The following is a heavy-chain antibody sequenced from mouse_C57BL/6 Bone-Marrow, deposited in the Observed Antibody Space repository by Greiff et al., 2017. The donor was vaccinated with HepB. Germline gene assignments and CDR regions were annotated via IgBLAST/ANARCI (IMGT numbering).Heavy chain of an antibody. V-gene: IGHV1-5*01. CDR2: IYPGNSDT. CDR3: TRDRGSSPWFAY. D-gene: IGHD1-1*01. J-gene: IGHJ3*01. Sequence: VHVKQSGTVLARPGASVKMSCKTSGYTFTSYWMHWVKQRPGQGLEWIGAIYPGNSDTSYNQKFKGKAKLTAVTSASTAYMELSSLTNEDSAVYYCTRDRGSSPWFAYWGQGTLVTVSA. CDR1: GYTFTSYW.